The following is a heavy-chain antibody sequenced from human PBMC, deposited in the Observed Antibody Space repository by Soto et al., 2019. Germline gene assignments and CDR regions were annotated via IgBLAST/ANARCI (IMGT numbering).Heavy chain of an antibody. CDR2: IIPIFGTA. V-gene: IGHV1-69*13. Sequence: GASVKVSCKASGGTFSSYAISWVRQAPGQGLEWMGGIIPIFGTANYAQKFQGRVTVTADESTSTAYMELSSLRSEDTAVYYCAREGAGEPVDTAMVHGWVGSFDYWGQGTLVTVSS. D-gene: IGHD5-18*01. J-gene: IGHJ4*02. CDR3: AREGAGEPVDTAMVHGWVGSFDY. CDR1: GGTFSSYA.